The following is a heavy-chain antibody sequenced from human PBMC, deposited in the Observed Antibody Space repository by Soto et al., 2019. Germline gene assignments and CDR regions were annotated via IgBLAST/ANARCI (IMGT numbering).Heavy chain of an antibody. D-gene: IGHD2-2*01. V-gene: IGHV4-39*01. Sequence: PSETLSLTCTVSGGSINNSGYSWGWIRQPPGKGLEWIGTFYYSGSTYYNPSLKSRVTISVDTSKNQFSLKLSSVTAADTAVYYCARLHGYCISTSCYGYYAMDVWGQGTTVTVSS. CDR2: FYYSGST. CDR1: GGSINNSGYS. CDR3: ARLHGYCISTSCYGYYAMDV. J-gene: IGHJ6*02.